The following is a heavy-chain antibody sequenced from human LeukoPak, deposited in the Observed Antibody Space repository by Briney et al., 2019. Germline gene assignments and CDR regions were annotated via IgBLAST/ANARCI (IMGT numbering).Heavy chain of an antibody. CDR1: GFTFSTFW. V-gene: IGHV3-23*01. Sequence: GGSLRLSCVASGFTFSTFWMAWVRQAPGKGLEWVSAISGSGGSTYYADSVKGRFTISRDNSKNTLYLQMNSLRAEDTAVYYCAKEPYYYDSSGYSYFDYWGQGTLVTVSS. CDR2: ISGSGGST. CDR3: AKEPYYYDSSGYSYFDY. D-gene: IGHD3-22*01. J-gene: IGHJ4*02.